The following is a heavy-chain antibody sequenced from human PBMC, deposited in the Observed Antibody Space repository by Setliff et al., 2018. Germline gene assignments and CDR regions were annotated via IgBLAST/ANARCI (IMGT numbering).Heavy chain of an antibody. CDR3: ARGLEGEDYFYYMDV. V-gene: IGHV4-39*07. CDR2: IFYSGRT. D-gene: IGHD2-21*01. CDR1: GASITNINYY. J-gene: IGHJ6*03. Sequence: SETLSLTCTVSGASITNINYYWGLIRQPPGKGLEWIGSIFYSGRTFYNPSLKSRVTISVDKSKNQFSLKLTSVTAADTAVYYCARGLEGEDYFYYMDVWGKGNTVTVSS.